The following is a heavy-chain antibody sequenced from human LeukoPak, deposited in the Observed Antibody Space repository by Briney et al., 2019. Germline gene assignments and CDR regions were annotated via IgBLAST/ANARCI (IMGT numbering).Heavy chain of an antibody. CDR3: ASGGGGTWFDP. Sequence: QSGGSLRLSCAASGFTFSSYAMSWVRQAPGKGLEWVSAISISVGSTYYADSVKGRFTISRDNSKNMLYLQMNSLRAEDTAVYYCASGGGGTWFDPWGQGTLLTVSS. V-gene: IGHV3-23*01. D-gene: IGHD3-3*01. CDR2: ISISVGST. J-gene: IGHJ5*02. CDR1: GFTFSSYA.